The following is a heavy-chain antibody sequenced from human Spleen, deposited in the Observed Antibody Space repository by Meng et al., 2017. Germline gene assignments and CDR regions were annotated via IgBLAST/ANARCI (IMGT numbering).Heavy chain of an antibody. D-gene: IGHD1-26*01. J-gene: IGHJ4*02. CDR2: IKSKTDGGTT. CDR1: GFYFNNAW. V-gene: IGHV3-15*01. Sequence: GGSLRLSCAASGFYFNNAWMSWVRQAPGKGLEWVGRIKSKTDGGTTDYAAPVKGRFTISRDDSKNTLYLQMNSLKTEDTAVYYCTTVGYSGSDGDYFDYWGQGTLVTVSS. CDR3: TTVGYSGSDGDYFDY.